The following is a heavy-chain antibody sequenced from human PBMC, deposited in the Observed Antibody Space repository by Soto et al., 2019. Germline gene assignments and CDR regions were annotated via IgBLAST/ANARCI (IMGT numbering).Heavy chain of an antibody. D-gene: IGHD2-15*01. CDR3: ARAYSGRLPRRADYYYAMDV. J-gene: IGHJ6*02. Sequence: EVQVVESGGGVVEPGGSLRLSCAASGFTLSAYDMHWVRQAAGKGLEWVSALGAADDPYYLVSVKGRFTISRENAKNSLYLQMNNLRAGDTAVYYCARAYSGRLPRRADYYYAMDVWGQLATFSVSS. CDR1: GFTLSAYD. CDR2: LGAADDP. V-gene: IGHV3-13*05.